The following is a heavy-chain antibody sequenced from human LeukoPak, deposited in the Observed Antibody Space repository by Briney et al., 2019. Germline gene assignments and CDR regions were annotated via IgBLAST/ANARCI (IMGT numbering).Heavy chain of an antibody. D-gene: IGHD1/OR15-1a*01. J-gene: IGHJ3*02. V-gene: IGHV1-69*13. CDR3: ASYGRTEGDAFDI. CDR1: GGTFSSYA. Sequence: SVKVSCKASGGTFSSYAISWVRQAPGQGLEWMGGIIPIFGTANYAQKFQGRVTITADESTSTAYMELSSLRSEDTAVYYCASYGRTEGDAFDIWDQGTMVTVSS. CDR2: IIPIFGTA.